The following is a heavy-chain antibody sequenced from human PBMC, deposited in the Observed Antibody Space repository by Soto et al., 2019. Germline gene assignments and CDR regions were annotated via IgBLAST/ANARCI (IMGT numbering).Heavy chain of an antibody. CDR3: ARDLLGYCSGGSCYVLDY. Sequence: GGSLRLSCAASGFTFSSYGMHWVRQAPGKGLEWVAVIWYDGSNKYYADSVKGRFTISRDNSKNTLYLQMNSLRAEDTAVYYCARDLLGYCSGGSCYVLDYWGQGTLVTVSS. J-gene: IGHJ4*02. V-gene: IGHV3-33*01. CDR2: IWYDGSNK. CDR1: GFTFSSYG. D-gene: IGHD2-15*01.